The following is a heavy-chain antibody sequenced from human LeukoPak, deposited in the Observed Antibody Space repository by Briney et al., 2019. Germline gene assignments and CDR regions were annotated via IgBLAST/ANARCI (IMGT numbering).Heavy chain of an antibody. CDR1: GFTFSSYA. D-gene: IGHD2-15*01. V-gene: IGHV3-23*01. J-gene: IGHJ4*02. CDR2: ISGSGGST. CDR3: AKDPRDIVVVVAATPAGWAYYFDY. Sequence: GGSLRLSCAASGFTFSSYAMSWVRQPPGKGLEWVSAISGSGGSTYYADSEKGRFTISRDNSKNTLYLQMNSLRAEDTAVYYFAKDPRDIVVVVAATPAGWAYYFDYWGQGTLVTVSS.